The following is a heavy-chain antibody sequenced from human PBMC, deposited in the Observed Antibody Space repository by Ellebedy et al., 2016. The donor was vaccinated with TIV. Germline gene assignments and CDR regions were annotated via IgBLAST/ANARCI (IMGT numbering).Heavy chain of an antibody. CDR3: TRGNRATGWTD. J-gene: IGHJ4*02. D-gene: IGHD6-19*01. Sequence: GGSLRLSCEASGFIFSNYAVNWVRQAPGRGLEWVSAITGDGGRTYYAASVKGRFSISRDNSKNTVYLQLHSLRAEDTALYYCTRGNRATGWTDWGQGTLVTVSS. CDR2: ITGDGGRT. V-gene: IGHV3-23*01. CDR1: GFIFSNYA.